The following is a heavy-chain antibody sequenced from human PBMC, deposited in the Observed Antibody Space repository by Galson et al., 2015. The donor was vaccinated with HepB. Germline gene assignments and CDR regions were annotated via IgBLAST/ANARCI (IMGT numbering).Heavy chain of an antibody. J-gene: IGHJ6*02. D-gene: IGHD3-22*01. CDR1: SYA. V-gene: IGHV3-23*01. CDR2: ISGSGGST. Sequence: SYAMSWVRQAPGKGLEWVSAISGSGGSTYYADSVKGRFTISRDNSKNSLYLQMNSLRAEDTAVYYCARDRSGYYYGMDVWGQGTMVTVSS. CDR3: ARDRSGYYYGMDV.